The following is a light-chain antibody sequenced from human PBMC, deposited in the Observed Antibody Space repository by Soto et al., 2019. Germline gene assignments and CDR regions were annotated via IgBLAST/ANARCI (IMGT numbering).Light chain of an antibody. CDR1: QGITSY. J-gene: IGKJ1*01. Sequence: DIQLTQSPSFLTGSVGDRVTITCRASQGITSYLAWYQQKPGKAPELLIYAASTLQSGVPSRFSGSGSGTEFTLTISRLQPEDSATYYCQQAYDYPWTFGQGTRVEIK. V-gene: IGKV1-9*01. CDR3: QQAYDYPWT. CDR2: AAS.